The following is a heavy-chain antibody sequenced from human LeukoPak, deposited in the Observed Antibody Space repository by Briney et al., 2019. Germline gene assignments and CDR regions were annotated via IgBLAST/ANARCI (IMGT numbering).Heavy chain of an antibody. J-gene: IGHJ4*02. D-gene: IGHD5-18*01. CDR3: ARDPEDTAMVMVDY. CDR2: ISSSSSYI. V-gene: IGHV3-21*01. CDR1: GFTFSSYS. Sequence: KPGGSLRLSCAASGFTFSSYSMNWVRQAPGKGLEWVSSISSSSSYIYYADSVKGRFTISRDNAKNSLYLQMNSLRADDTAVYYCARDPEDTAMVMVDYWGQGTLVTVSS.